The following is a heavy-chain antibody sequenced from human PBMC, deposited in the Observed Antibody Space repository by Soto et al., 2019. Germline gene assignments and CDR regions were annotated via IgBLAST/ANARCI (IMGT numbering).Heavy chain of an antibody. D-gene: IGHD3-3*01. Sequence: GASVKVSCKASGYTFTGYYMHWVRQAPGQGLEWMGWINPNSGGTNYAQKFQGWVTMTRDTSISTAHMELSRLRSDDTAVYYCARGVPPPNQSYYDFWSGALPGGNYYGMDVWGQGTTVTVSS. CDR1: GYTFTGYY. CDR3: ARGVPPPNQSYYDFWSGALPGGNYYGMDV. V-gene: IGHV1-2*04. J-gene: IGHJ6*02. CDR2: INPNSGGT.